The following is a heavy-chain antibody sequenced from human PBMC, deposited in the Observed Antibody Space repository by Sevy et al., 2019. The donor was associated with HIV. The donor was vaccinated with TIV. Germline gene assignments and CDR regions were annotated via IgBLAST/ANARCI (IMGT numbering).Heavy chain of an antibody. V-gene: IGHV5-51*01. J-gene: IGHJ2*01. CDR3: ARHRYFDL. CDR2: IFPRDSDT. Sequence: GGSLRLSCKGSGYSFSTYWIGWVRQMPGKGLEWMGIIFPRDSDTRYSPSFQGQVTISVDKSISTAYLQWSSLKASDTAMYYCARHRYFDLWGRGTLVTVSS. CDR1: GYSFSTYW.